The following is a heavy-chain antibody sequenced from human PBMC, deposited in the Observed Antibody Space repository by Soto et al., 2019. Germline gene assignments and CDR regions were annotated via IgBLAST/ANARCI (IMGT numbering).Heavy chain of an antibody. J-gene: IGHJ5*02. D-gene: IGHD3-16*01. Sequence: ASVKVSCKASGYTFTGYYMHWVRQAPGQGLEWMGWINPNSGGTNYAQKFQGWVTMTRDTSISTAYMELSRLRSDDTAVYYCARESLPVGMITQWFRTPARLDPWGQGTLVTVSS. CDR3: ARESLPVGMITQWFRTPARLDP. CDR1: GYTFTGYY. CDR2: INPNSGGT. V-gene: IGHV1-2*04.